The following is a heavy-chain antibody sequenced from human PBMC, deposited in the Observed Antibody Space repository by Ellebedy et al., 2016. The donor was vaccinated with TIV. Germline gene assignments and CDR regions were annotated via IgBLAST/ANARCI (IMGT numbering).Heavy chain of an antibody. V-gene: IGHV4-39*01. CDR1: GGSVSNSAYY. J-gene: IGHJ4*02. D-gene: IGHD2/OR15-2a*01. CDR3: ARTLSARVVPYFDY. CDR2: IYYTGST. Sequence: MPSETLSLTCTVSGGSVSNSAYYWGWIRQPPGKGLEWIGAIYYTGSTHYNPSLKSRVTVSVDTSKNQFSLKLRSVTAADTAVYYCARTLSARVVPYFDYWGQGTLVTVSS.